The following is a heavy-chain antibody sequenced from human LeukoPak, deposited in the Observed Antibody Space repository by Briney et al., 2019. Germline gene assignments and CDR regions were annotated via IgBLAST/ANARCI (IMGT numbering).Heavy chain of an antibody. J-gene: IGHJ5*02. V-gene: IGHV3-66*01. Sequence: GGSLTLSCAASGFTVSSNYMTWVRQAPGKGLEWVSLIYGGSTNYADSVRGRFTISRDNSKNTLYLQMNSLRAEDTAVYYCTNIDSGGLQATWGQGTLVTVSS. CDR3: TNIDSGGLQAT. CDR2: IYGGST. D-gene: IGHD2-15*01. CDR1: GFTVSSNY.